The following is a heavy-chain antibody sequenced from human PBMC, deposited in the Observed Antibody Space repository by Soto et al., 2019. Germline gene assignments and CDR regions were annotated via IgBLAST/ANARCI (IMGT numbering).Heavy chain of an antibody. Sequence: PSQTLSLTCAISGDSVSSNRAAWNWIRQSPSRGLEWLGRTYQRSKWYSDYAVSVKSRITINPDTSKNQFSLQLNSVTPEDTAVYYCTRAVSYGPYYFDYWGQGTLVTVSS. D-gene: IGHD3-10*01. CDR3: TRAVSYGPYYFDY. CDR2: TYQRSKWYS. J-gene: IGHJ4*02. V-gene: IGHV6-1*01. CDR1: GDSVSSNRAA.